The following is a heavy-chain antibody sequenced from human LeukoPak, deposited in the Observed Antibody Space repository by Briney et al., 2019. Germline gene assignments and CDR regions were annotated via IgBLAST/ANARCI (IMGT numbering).Heavy chain of an antibody. V-gene: IGHV4-59*01. D-gene: IGHD6-13*01. CDR1: GGSFSGYY. J-gene: IGHJ4*02. Sequence: SETLSLTCAVYGGSFSGYYWSWIRQPPGKGLEWIGFIYYSGSTNYNPSLKSRVTISVDTSNNQFSLRLSSVTAADTAVYYCARGSSSWPYYFDYWGQGTLVTVSS. CDR3: ARGSSSWPYYFDY. CDR2: IYYSGST.